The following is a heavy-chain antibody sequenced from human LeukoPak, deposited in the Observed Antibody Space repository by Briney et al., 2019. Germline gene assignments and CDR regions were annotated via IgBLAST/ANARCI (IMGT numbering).Heavy chain of an antibody. J-gene: IGHJ5*02. CDR1: GGSISSGSYY. CDR2: IYTSGST. V-gene: IGHV4-61*02. Sequence: PSETLSLTCTVSGGSISSGSYYWSWIRQPAGKGLEWIGRIYTSGSTNYNSSLKSRVTISVDTSKNQFSLKLSSVTAADTAVYYCARASDTAMVIRLSDDWFDPWGQGTLVTVSS. D-gene: IGHD5-18*01. CDR3: ARASDTAMVIRLSDDWFDP.